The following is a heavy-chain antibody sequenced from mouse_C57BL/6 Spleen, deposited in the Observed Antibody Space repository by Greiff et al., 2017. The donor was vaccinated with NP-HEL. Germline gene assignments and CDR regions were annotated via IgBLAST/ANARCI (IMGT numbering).Heavy chain of an antibody. J-gene: IGHJ1*03. CDR2: INPNNGGT. V-gene: IGHV1-18*01. D-gene: IGHD1-1*01. Sequence: EVQLQQSGPELVKPGASVKIPCKASGYTFTDYNMDWVKQSHGKSLAWIGDINPNNGGTIYNQKFQGPAPLTVDKAASTAYMELRSLTSEDTAVYYCARENDYSSQYFDVWGTGTTVTVSA. CDR1: GYTFTDYN. CDR3: ARENDYSSQYFDV.